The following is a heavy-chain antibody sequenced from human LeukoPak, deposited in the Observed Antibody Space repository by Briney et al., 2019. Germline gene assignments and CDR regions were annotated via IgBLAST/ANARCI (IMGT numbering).Heavy chain of an antibody. Sequence: SETLSLTCAVYGGSFSGYYWSWIRQPPGKGLEWIGEINHSGSTNYNPSLKSRVTISVDTSKNQFSLKLSSVTAADTAVYYCARDGYSSSSYYFDYWGQGTLATVSS. D-gene: IGHD6-13*01. CDR1: GGSFSGYY. CDR2: INHSGST. V-gene: IGHV4-34*01. J-gene: IGHJ4*02. CDR3: ARDGYSSSSYYFDY.